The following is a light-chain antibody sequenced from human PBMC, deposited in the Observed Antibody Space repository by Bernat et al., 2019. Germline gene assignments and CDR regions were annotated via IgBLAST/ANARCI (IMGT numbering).Light chain of an antibody. V-gene: IGLV1-40*01. CDR1: LGPVYD. CDR3: QSYDNSLGGSYV. J-gene: IGLJ1*01. CDR2: SNT. Sequence: QSVLTQPPSLSGAPGQRVAISCTDLGPVYDVHWYQQLPGVAPKLVIYSNTNRPSGVPDRFSGSKSDTSASLIITGLQAEDEADYYCQSYDNSLGGSYVFGSGTKVTVL.